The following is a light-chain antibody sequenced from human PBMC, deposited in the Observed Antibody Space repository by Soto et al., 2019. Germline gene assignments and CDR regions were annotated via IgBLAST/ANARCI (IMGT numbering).Light chain of an antibody. Sequence: EIVLKQSPGALSLSPGERATLSCRASQSVSSSYLAWYQQKPGQAPRLLIYGASSRATGIPDRFSASGSGTDFTLTISSLQPEDFATYYCQQHGQWPITSAQGTRLEIK. CDR2: GAS. CDR1: QSVSSSY. CDR3: QQHGQWPIT. J-gene: IGKJ5*01. V-gene: IGKV3-20*01.